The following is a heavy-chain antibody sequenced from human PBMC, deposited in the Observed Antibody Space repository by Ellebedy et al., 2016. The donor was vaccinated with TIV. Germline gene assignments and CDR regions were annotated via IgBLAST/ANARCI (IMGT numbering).Heavy chain of an antibody. CDR1: GYSFTSYW. Sequence: GESLKISCKGSGYSFTSYWIGWVRQVPGKGLEWMGIIYPGDSDTRYSPSFKGQVTISADKSISTAYLQWSSLKASDTAMYYFATAVAGSDFDYWGQGTLVTVSS. CDR3: ATAVAGSDFDY. CDR2: IYPGDSDT. D-gene: IGHD6-19*01. V-gene: IGHV5-51*01. J-gene: IGHJ4*02.